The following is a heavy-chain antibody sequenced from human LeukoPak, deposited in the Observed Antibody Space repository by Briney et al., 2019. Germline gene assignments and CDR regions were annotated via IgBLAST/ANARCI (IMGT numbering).Heavy chain of an antibody. CDR2: ISGSSSYI. J-gene: IGHJ4*02. D-gene: IGHD5-18*01. CDR1: GFPFSSYF. CDR3: ARRATTERGHSYGLDC. V-gene: IGHV3-21*01. Sequence: PGGSLRLSCAASGFPFSSYFMNWVRQAPGKGLEWVSSISGSSSYIYDADSVKGRFTISRDNAKNSLYLQMNSLRAEDTAVYYCARRATTERGHSYGLDCWGQGTLVTVSS.